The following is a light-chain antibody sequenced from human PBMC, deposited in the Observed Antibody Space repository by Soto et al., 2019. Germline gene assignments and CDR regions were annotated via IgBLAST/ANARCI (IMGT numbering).Light chain of an antibody. CDR1: QYIGRS. Sequence: DIQMTQSPSTLSASVGDRVTITCRASQYIGRSLAWYQQKPGKAPKVLIYEASSLDSGVPSRFSGRGFGTEFTLTISTLQPDDFAIYEYYWTFGQGTKVDIK. J-gene: IGKJ1*01. CDR2: EAS. V-gene: IGKV1-5*03. CDR3: YWT.